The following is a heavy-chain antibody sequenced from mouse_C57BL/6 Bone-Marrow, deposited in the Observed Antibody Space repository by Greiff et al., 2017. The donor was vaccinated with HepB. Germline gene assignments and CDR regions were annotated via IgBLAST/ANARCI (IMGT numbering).Heavy chain of an antibody. CDR3: ASGAWFAY. Sequence: LQESGAELVRPGTSVKMSCKASGYTFTNYWIGWAKQRPGHGLEWIGDIYPGGGYTNYNEKFKGKATLTADKSSSTAYMQFSSLTSEDSAIYYGASGAWFAYWGQGTLVTVSA. J-gene: IGHJ3*01. CDR1: GYTFTNYW. CDR2: IYPGGGYT. V-gene: IGHV1-63*01.